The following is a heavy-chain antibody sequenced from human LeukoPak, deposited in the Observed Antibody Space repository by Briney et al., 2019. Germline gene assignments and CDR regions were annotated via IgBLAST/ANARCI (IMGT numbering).Heavy chain of an antibody. D-gene: IGHD1-26*01. CDR2: INHSGST. CDR3: ARDPPASGSYNGFGP. V-gene: IGHV4-34*01. CDR1: GGSFSGYY. Sequence: PSGTLSLTCAVYGGSFSGYYWSWIRQPPGKGLEWIGEINHSGSTNYNPSLKSRVTISVDTSKNQFSLKLSSVTAADTAVYYCARDPPASGSYNGFGPWGQGTLVTVSS. J-gene: IGHJ4*02.